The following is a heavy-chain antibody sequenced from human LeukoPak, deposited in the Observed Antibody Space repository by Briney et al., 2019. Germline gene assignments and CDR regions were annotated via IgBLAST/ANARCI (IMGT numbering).Heavy chain of an antibody. CDR1: GGSISSYY. V-gene: IGHV4-59*01. CDR2: IYYSGST. Sequence: PPETPCLTCTVSGGSISSYYWSWIRQPPGKGLEWIGYIYYSGSTNYNPSLKSRVTISVDTSKNQFSLKLSSVTAADAAVYYCARALYYVVEKSPAFDIWGQGTVDRVSS. J-gene: IGHJ3*02. CDR3: ARALYYVVEKSPAFDI. D-gene: IGHD3-16*01.